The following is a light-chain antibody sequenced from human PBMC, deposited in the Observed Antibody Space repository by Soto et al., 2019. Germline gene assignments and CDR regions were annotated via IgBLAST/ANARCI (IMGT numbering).Light chain of an antibody. CDR3: QKYDSAPWT. Sequence: DVEMTQSPSSLSASVGDRVTITCRASQAISKYLAWYQQKPGKVPRLLIYLASTLQSGVPSRFSGSGSGTDFTLTISSLQPEDVATYYCQKYDSAPWTFGQGTKVEIK. V-gene: IGKV1-27*01. CDR2: LAS. CDR1: QAISKY. J-gene: IGKJ1*01.